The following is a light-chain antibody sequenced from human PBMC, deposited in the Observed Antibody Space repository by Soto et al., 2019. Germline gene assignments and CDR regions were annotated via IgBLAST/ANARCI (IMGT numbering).Light chain of an antibody. CDR3: AAWDDSLNGRWV. CDR2: SNN. J-gene: IGLJ3*02. CDR1: SSNIGDNT. V-gene: IGLV1-44*01. Sequence: QSVLTQSPSASGTPGQRVTISCSGSSSNIGDNTVNWYQQLPGTAPKLLIHSNNQRPSGVPDRFSGSKSGTSASLAISGLQSEDEADYYCAAWDDSLNGRWVFGGGTKLTVL.